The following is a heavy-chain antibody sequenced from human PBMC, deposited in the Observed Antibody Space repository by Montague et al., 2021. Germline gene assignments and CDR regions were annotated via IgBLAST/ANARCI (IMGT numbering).Heavy chain of an antibody. CDR2: IYYSANT. Sequence: SETLSLTCTVSGASINRSPYYWGWIRQPPGKGLEWIGSIYYSANTYYNPSLKSRLSISVDTTKNQFSLRLTSVTAADTAVYHCARVDCDGDCYTFDPWGQGTLVTVSS. CDR1: GASINRSPYY. V-gene: IGHV4-39*01. D-gene: IGHD2-21*02. J-gene: IGHJ5*02. CDR3: ARVDCDGDCYTFDP.